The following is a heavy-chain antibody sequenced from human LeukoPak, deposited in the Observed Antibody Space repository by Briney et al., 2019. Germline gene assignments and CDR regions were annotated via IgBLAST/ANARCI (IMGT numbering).Heavy chain of an antibody. CDR1: GGSISSSSYY. CDR2: IYYSGST. Sequence: TSETLSLTCTVSGGSISSSSYYWGWIRQPPGKGLEWIGTIYYSGSTYYNPSLKSRVTISVDTSKNQFSLKLSSVTAADTAVYYCARGLKFWSGYSTDAFDIWGQGTMVTVSS. J-gene: IGHJ3*02. CDR3: ARGLKFWSGYSTDAFDI. D-gene: IGHD3-3*01. V-gene: IGHV4-39*07.